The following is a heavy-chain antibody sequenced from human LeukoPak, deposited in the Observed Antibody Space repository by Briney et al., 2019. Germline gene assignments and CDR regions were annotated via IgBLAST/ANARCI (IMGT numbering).Heavy chain of an antibody. V-gene: IGHV1-2*02. J-gene: IGHJ4*02. CDR3: ARDPAQTYYYDP. CDR2: INPKNGGT. D-gene: IGHD3-22*01. CDR1: GYTFTDYY. Sequence: ASVTVSCKASGYTFTDYYLHWVRQAPGQGLEWMGWINPKNGGTKYAQKFQGRVTMTRDTSISTVYMELSRLTSDDTAVYSCARDPAQTYYYDPWGQGTLVTVSS.